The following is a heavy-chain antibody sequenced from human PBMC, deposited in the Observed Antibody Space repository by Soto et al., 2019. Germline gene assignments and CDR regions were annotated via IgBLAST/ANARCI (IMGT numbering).Heavy chain of an antibody. CDR1: GFTFSSYA. CDR2: ISGSGGST. J-gene: IGHJ4*02. D-gene: IGHD6-13*01. V-gene: IGHV3-23*01. Sequence: PGGSLRLSCAASGFTFSSYAMSWVRQAPGKGLEWVSAISGSGGSTYYADSVKGRFTISRDNSKNTLYLQMNSLRAEDTAVYYCAKVTSKQHGPLKFDYWGQGTLVTVPQ. CDR3: AKVTSKQHGPLKFDY.